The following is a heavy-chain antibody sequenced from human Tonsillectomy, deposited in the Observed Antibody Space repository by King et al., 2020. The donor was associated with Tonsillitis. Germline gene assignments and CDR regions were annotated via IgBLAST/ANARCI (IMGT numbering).Heavy chain of an antibody. V-gene: IGHV3-23*04. CDR2: ISGSGGST. Sequence: VQLVESGGGLVQPGGSLRLSCAGSGFTFSSYAMNWVRQAPGKGLEWVSGISGSGGSTHYADSVKGRFTISRDNSKNTLDLEMNSLRAEDTAVYYCAKPFDSSGYYYYYYMDVWGKGTTVTVSS. CDR3: AKPFDSSGYYYYYYMDV. CDR1: GFTFSSYA. D-gene: IGHD3-22*01. J-gene: IGHJ6*03.